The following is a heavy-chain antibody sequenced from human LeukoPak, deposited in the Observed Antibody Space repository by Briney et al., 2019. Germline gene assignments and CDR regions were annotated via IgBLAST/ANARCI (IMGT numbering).Heavy chain of an antibody. CDR2: IKSKTDGGTT. D-gene: IGHD4-17*01. CDR1: GFTFSNAW. Sequence: GGSLRLSCAASGFTFSNAWMNWVRQAPGKGLEWVGRIKSKTDGGTTDYAAPVKGRFTISRDDSKNILYRQLNSLKTDDTAVYYCTTADYGDHQFDYWGQGTLVTVSS. J-gene: IGHJ4*02. CDR3: TTADYGDHQFDY. V-gene: IGHV3-15*01.